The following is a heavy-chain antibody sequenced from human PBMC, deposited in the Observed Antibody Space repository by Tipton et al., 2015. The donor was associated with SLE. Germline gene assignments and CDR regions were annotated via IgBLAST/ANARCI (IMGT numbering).Heavy chain of an antibody. CDR3: VRQRLWSDY. Sequence: TLSLTCTVSGASISTKYYYWGWIRQPPGKGLEWIGSIYYTGSTYYNPSLRSRVTISIDTSKSHFSLKLTSVTATDTAVYYCVRQRLWSDYWGQGNLVTVSS. D-gene: IGHD2-21*01. V-gene: IGHV4-39*01. CDR1: GASISTKYYY. CDR2: IYYTGST. J-gene: IGHJ4*02.